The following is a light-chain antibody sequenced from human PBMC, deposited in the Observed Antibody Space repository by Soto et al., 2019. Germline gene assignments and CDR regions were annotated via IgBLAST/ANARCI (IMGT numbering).Light chain of an antibody. Sequence: QSVLTQPASVSGSPGQSIAISCTGTSSDVGGYTYVSWYQQHPDKAPKLMIFDVSNRPSGVSNRFSGSKSGNTASLTISGLQADDEAVYYCSSYTISSTYVFGTGTKLTVL. J-gene: IGLJ1*01. V-gene: IGLV2-14*01. CDR3: SSYTISSTYV. CDR1: SSDVGGYTY. CDR2: DVS.